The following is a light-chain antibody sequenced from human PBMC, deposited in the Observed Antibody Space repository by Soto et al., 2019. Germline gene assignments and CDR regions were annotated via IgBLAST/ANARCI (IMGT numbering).Light chain of an antibody. J-gene: IGKJ1*01. Sequence: PGERATLSCRASQSFRGLLAWYQQKPGQAPRLLIYDAYNRATGIPPRFSGSGSGTDFTLTITSLQPEDVATYYCQKYNGARWTFGQGTKVDIK. CDR1: QSFRGL. CDR3: QKYNGARWT. CDR2: DAY. V-gene: IGKV3-11*01.